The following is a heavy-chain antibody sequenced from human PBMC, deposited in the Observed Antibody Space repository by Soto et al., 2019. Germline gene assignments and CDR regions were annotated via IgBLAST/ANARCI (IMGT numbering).Heavy chain of an antibody. J-gene: IGHJ5*02. D-gene: IGHD6-13*01. V-gene: IGHV3-64*01. CDR3: ARDRVAGGLDP. Sequence: PGGSLRLSCAASGFTFSNYEMHWVRQAPGKGLEYVSGISNNGAHTDYAKSVKGRFTISRDNSENTLYLQMNSLRAEDTAVYYCARDRVAGGLDPWGQGTLVTVSS. CDR2: ISNNGAHT. CDR1: GFTFSNYE.